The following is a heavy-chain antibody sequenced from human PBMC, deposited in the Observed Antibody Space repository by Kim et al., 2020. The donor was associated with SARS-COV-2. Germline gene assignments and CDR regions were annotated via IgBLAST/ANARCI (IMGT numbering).Heavy chain of an antibody. CDR2: INPNSGGT. V-gene: IGHV1-2*06. J-gene: IGHJ6*02. CDR1: GYTFTGYY. CDR3: ATGLRDAPYYYYYGMDV. Sequence: ASVKVSCKASGYTFTGYYMHWVRQAPGQGLEWMGRINPNSGGTNYAQKFQGRVTMTRDTSISTAYMELSRLRSDDTAVYYCATGLRDAPYYYYYGMDVWGQGTTVTVSS.